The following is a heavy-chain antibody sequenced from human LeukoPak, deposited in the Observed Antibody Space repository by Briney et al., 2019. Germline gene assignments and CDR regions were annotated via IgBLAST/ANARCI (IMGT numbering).Heavy chain of an antibody. CDR2: INPNSGGT. V-gene: IGHV1-2*02. D-gene: IGHD3-9*01. J-gene: IGHJ4*02. Sequence: ASVKVSCKASGYTFTGYYMHWVRQAPGQGLEWMGWINPNSGGTNYAQKFQGRVTMTRDTSISTAYMELSRLRSDDTAVYYCARDSGILTGYSPGYFDYWGQGTLVTVSS. CDR1: GYTFTGYY. CDR3: ARDSGILTGYSPGYFDY.